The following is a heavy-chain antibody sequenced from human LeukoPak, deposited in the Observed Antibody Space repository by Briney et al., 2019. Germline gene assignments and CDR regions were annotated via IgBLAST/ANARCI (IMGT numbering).Heavy chain of an antibody. Sequence: SETLSLTCTVSRGSISSYYWSWIRQPPGKGLEWIGYIYYSGSTNYNPSLKSRVTISVDTSKNQFSLKLSSVTAADTALYYCARHLTEAASGSFDYWGQGTLVTVSP. V-gene: IGHV4-59*08. D-gene: IGHD6-13*01. CDR2: IYYSGST. CDR1: RGSISSYY. CDR3: ARHLTEAASGSFDY. J-gene: IGHJ4*02.